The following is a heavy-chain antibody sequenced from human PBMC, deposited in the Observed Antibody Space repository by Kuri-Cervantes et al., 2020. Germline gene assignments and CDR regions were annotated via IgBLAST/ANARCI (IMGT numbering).Heavy chain of an antibody. V-gene: IGHV3-7*01. Sequence: GESLKISCAASGFTFSSYSMNWVRQAPGKGLEWVASIKQDGSEKYYVDSVKGRFTISRDNAKNSLYLQMNSLRAEDTAVYYCARGASTSGGIYYYYYYMDVWGKGTTVTVSS. CDR3: ARGASTSGGIYYYYYYMDV. CDR1: GFTFSSYS. J-gene: IGHJ6*03. CDR2: IKQDGSEK. D-gene: IGHD2-2*01.